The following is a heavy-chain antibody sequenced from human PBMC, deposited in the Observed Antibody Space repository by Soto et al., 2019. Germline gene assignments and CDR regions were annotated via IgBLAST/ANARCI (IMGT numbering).Heavy chain of an antibody. J-gene: IGHJ4*02. Sequence: GGSLRLSCAASGFTFDSYAMNWVRQAPGKGLEWVSTISGSGDYTYYTDSVKGRFTISRDNSKNSLYLQMNSLRAEDTAVYYCARDIEPPGLFFDYWGQGTLVTVSS. V-gene: IGHV3-23*01. CDR2: ISGSGDYT. CDR3: ARDIEPPGLFFDY. D-gene: IGHD6-13*01. CDR1: GFTFDSYA.